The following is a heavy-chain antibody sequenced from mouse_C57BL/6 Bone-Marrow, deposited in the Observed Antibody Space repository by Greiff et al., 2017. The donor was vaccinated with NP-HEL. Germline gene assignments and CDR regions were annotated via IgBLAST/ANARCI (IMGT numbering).Heavy chain of an antibody. CDR2: IDPSDSYT. CDR3: ASDGNLFDY. D-gene: IGHD2-1*01. Sequence: QVQLQQPGAELVRPGTSVKLSCKASGYTFTSYWMHWVKQRPGQGLEWIGVIDPSDSYTNYNQKFKGKATLTVDTSSSTAYMPLSSLTSEDSAVYYCASDGNLFDYWGQGTTLTVSS. CDR1: GYTFTSYW. J-gene: IGHJ2*01. V-gene: IGHV1-59*01.